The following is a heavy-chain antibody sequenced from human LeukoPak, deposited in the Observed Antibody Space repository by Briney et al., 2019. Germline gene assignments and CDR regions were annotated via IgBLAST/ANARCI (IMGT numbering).Heavy chain of an antibody. D-gene: IGHD2-21*01. J-gene: IGHJ4*02. Sequence: SETLSLTCTVSGSSISSYYWNWIRQPPGKGLEWIGYINYSGSTNYNPSLKSRVTISVDTSKNHFSLKLSSVTAADTAVYYCAGGDVYFDYWGQGTLVTVSS. V-gene: IGHV4-59*01. CDR1: GSSISSYY. CDR3: AGGDVYFDY. CDR2: INYSGST.